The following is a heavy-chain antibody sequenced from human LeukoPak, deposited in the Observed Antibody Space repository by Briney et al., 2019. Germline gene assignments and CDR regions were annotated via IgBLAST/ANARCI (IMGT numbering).Heavy chain of an antibody. D-gene: IGHD6-19*01. CDR3: ARADTVAGHDY. Sequence: GASVKVSCKASGYTFTSYYMHWVRQAPGQGLEWMGWISAYNGNTNYAQKLQGRVTMTTDTSTSTAYMELRSLRSDDTAVYYCARADTVAGHDYWGQGTLVTVSS. CDR2: ISAYNGNT. V-gene: IGHV1-18*04. CDR1: GYTFTSYY. J-gene: IGHJ4*02.